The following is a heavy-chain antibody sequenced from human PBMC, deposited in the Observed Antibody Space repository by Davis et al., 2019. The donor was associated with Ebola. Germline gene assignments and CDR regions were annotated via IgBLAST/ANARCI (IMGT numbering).Heavy chain of an antibody. CDR1: GFTFSSYS. Sequence: GESLEISCAASGFTFSSYSMNWVRQAPGKGLEWVSYISSSSSTIYYADSVKGRFTISRDNAKNSLYLQMNSLRDEDTAVYYCASRHDYWGQGTLVTVSS. J-gene: IGHJ4*02. V-gene: IGHV3-48*02. CDR2: ISSSSSTI. CDR3: ASRHDY.